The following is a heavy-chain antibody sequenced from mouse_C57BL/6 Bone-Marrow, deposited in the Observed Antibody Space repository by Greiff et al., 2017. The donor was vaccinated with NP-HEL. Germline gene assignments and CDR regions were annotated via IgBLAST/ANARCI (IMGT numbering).Heavy chain of an antibody. CDR1: GYTFTGYW. CDR3: AGDITSVRFVC. D-gene: IGHD1-1*01. Sequence: VQLQQSGAELMKPGASVKLSCKATGYTFTGYWIEWVKQRPGHGLEWIGEILPGSGSTNYNEKFKGKATFTADTSSNTAYMQLSSLTPEAFAICYCAGDITSVRFVCWGEGTTLTVSS. CDR2: ILPGSGST. J-gene: IGHJ2*01. V-gene: IGHV1-9*01.